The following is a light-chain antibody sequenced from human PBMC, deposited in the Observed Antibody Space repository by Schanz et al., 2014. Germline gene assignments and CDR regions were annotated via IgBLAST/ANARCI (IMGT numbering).Light chain of an antibody. CDR3: SSFTTTDTWV. J-gene: IGLJ3*02. Sequence: QSALTQPPSVSGSPGQSVTISCTGSSSDVGRYNRVSWFQQPPGTAPKLMIFQVNSRPSGVPDRFSGPKSGNTASLTISGLQAEDEADYYCSSFTTTDTWVFGGGTKLTVL. V-gene: IGLV2-18*02. CDR1: SSDVGRYNR. CDR2: QVN.